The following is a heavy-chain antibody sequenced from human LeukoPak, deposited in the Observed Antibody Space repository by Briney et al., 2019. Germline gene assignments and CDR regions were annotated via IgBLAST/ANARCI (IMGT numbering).Heavy chain of an antibody. Sequence: SETLPLTCTVSGGSISSYYWSWIRQPPGKGLEWIGYIYYSGSTNYNPSLKSRVTISVDTSKNQFSLKLSSVTAADTAVYYCARDRASPYWGQGTLVTVSS. CDR3: ARDRASPY. V-gene: IGHV4-59*12. J-gene: IGHJ4*02. CDR1: GGSISSYY. CDR2: IYYSGST.